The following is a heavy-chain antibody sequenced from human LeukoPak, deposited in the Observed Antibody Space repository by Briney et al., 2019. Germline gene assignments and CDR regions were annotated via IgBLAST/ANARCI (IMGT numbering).Heavy chain of an antibody. V-gene: IGHV4-39*01. CDR3: ANIFYFFYSMDV. J-gene: IGHJ6*03. CDR1: GDSINRTNYY. CDR2: VFYTGST. Sequence: SETLSLTCTVSGDSINRTNYYWGWIRQPPGKGLEWIGSVFYTGSTHYNPSLKSRVTISIDTSKNQFSLTLSSVTAADTAVYYCANIFYFFYSMDVWGKGTTVTVSS.